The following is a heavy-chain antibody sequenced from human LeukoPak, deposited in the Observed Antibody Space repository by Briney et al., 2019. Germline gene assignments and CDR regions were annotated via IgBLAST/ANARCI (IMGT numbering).Heavy chain of an antibody. CDR2: IRSSGGST. D-gene: IGHD6-19*01. Sequence: GGSLRLSCAASGFAPSTFATGGGRQAPGKGLEWVSDIRSSGGSTYYSDSVKGRFTISRDNSKTTMYLQMNSLRAEDTAVYYCGNSVRASAWYYTYSWGQGTLVTVSS. CDR1: GFAPSTFA. CDR3: GNSVRASAWYYTYS. J-gene: IGHJ4*02. V-gene: IGHV3-23*01.